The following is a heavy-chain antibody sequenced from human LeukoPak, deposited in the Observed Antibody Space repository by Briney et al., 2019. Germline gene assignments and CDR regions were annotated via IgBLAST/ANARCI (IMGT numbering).Heavy chain of an antibody. CDR2: INWNGGST. CDR1: GFTFDDYG. Sequence: PGGSLRLSCAASGFTFDDYGMSWVRRARGKGLEWVSSINWNGGSTGYADSVEGRFTISRDNAKNSLYLQMNSLRAEDTALYYCARGQWQLYYSDYWGQGTLVTVSS. J-gene: IGHJ4*02. CDR3: ARGQWQLYYSDY. D-gene: IGHD6-19*01. V-gene: IGHV3-20*04.